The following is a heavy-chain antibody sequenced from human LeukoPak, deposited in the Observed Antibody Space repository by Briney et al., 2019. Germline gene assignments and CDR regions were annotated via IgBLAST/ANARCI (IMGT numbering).Heavy chain of an antibody. CDR2: INHSGST. CDR3: ARDYEGYDYVWGSYRYENAYYYMDV. J-gene: IGHJ6*03. V-gene: IGHV4-34*01. D-gene: IGHD3-16*02. CDR1: GGSFSGYY. Sequence: SETLSLTCAVYGGSFSGYYRSWIRQPPGKGLEWIGEINHSGSTNYNPSLKSRVTISVDTSKNQFSLKLSSVTAADTAVYYCARDYEGYDYVWGSYRYENAYYYMDVWGKGTTVTVSS.